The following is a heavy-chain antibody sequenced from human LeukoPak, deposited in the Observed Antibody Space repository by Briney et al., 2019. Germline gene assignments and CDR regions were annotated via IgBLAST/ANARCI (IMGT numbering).Heavy chain of an antibody. CDR3: ASDQWGIQEYYFDY. D-gene: IGHD5-18*01. Sequence: GGSLRLSCAASGFTFSSYSMNWVRQAPGKGPEWVSSISSSSSYIYYADSVKGRFTISRDNAKNSLYLQMNSLRAEDTAVYYCASDQWGIQEYYFDYWGQGTLVTVSS. V-gene: IGHV3-21*01. CDR1: GFTFSSYS. CDR2: ISSSSSYI. J-gene: IGHJ4*02.